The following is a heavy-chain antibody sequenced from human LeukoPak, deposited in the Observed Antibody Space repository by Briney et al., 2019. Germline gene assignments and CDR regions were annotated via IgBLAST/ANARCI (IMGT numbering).Heavy chain of an antibody. CDR3: ARDGDAPMTDFDY. CDR1: GXTFSRYW. CDR2: FNTDGNST. J-gene: IGHJ4*02. V-gene: IGHV3-74*01. Sequence: GGSLRLSCAASGXTFSRYWLHWVRQVTGKGLVWVLRFNTDGNSTRYADSVKGRFTISRDNAKNTLYLQMNSLRADDTAVYYCARDGDAPMTDFDYWGQGTLVTVSS. D-gene: IGHD2-21*02.